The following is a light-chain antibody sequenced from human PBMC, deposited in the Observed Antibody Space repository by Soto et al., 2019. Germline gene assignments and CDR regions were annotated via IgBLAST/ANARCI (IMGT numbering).Light chain of an antibody. V-gene: IGKV3-20*01. CDR1: QSVTSTY. CDR3: QHYAGSPL. CDR2: GAS. Sequence: IVLTQSPDTLSLSPGERATLSCRASQSVTSTYLAWYQQKSGQAPRVLIYGASNRATGIPDRFSGSGSGADFTLTISRLEPEDVAVYYCQHYAGSPLFGQGTRLEIK. J-gene: IGKJ5*01.